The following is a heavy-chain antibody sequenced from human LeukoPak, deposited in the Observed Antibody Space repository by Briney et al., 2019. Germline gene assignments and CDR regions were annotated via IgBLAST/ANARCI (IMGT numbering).Heavy chain of an antibody. CDR2: ISYDGSNK. J-gene: IGHJ4*02. Sequence: GGSLRLSCAASGFTFSSYAIHWVRQAPGKGLEWVAVISYDGSNKYYADSVKGRFTISRDNSKNTLYLQMNSLRAEDTAVYYCAREGGYSGNYRDCYFDYWGQGTLVTVSS. CDR3: AREGGYSGNYRDCYFDY. D-gene: IGHD1-26*01. CDR1: GFTFSSYA. V-gene: IGHV3-30*04.